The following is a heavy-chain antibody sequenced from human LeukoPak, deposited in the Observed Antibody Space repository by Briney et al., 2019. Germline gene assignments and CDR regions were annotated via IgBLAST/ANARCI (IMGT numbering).Heavy chain of an antibody. D-gene: IGHD4-11*01. V-gene: IGHV3-33*01. CDR1: GFTFSSYG. Sequence: PGRSLRLSCAASGFTFSSYGMLWVRQAPGKGLEWVAVIWYDGSNKYYADSVKGRFTISRDNSKNTLYLQMNSLRAEDTAVYYCARELRYSNYGPDSTGAWLYYYYYGMDVWGQGTTVTVSS. CDR3: ARELRYSNYGPDSTGAWLYYYYYGMDV. CDR2: IWYDGSNK. J-gene: IGHJ6*02.